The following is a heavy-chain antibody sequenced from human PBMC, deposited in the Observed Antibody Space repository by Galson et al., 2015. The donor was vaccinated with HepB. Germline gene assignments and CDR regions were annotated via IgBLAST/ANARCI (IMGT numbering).Heavy chain of an antibody. CDR3: ARGPPHYGFEY. V-gene: IGHV1-8*01. CDR1: QCTFTTYD. CDR2: MSPSSGDT. J-gene: IGHJ4*02. Sequence: SCKASQCTFTTYDINWVRQATGQGLEWMGWMSPSSGDTGYAQKFQGRVTMTRDTTVSTAYMELTSLRSDDTAVYYCARGPPHYGFEYWGQGTLVAVSS. D-gene: IGHD3-10*01.